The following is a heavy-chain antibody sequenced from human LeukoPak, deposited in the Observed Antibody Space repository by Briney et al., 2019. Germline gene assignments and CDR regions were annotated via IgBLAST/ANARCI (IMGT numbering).Heavy chain of an antibody. V-gene: IGHV3-7*03. CDR3: AREEVKSFDN. Sequence: PGGSLRLSCAASGFSFSGYWMTWVRQAPGKGLEWVANIKQDGSEISYVTSVRGRFAISRDNAKNSLYLQMNNLRVEDTAVYFCAREEVKSFDNWGQGTLVTVSS. CDR2: IKQDGSEI. CDR1: GFSFSGYW. J-gene: IGHJ4*02.